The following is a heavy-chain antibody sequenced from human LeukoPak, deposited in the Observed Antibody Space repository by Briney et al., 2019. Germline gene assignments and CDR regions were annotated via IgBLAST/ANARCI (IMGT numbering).Heavy chain of an antibody. Sequence: GESLKISCKGSGYSFTSYWTSWVRQMPGKGLEWMGRIDPSDSYTNYSPSFQGHVTISADKSISTAYLQWSSLKASDTAMYYCVLVVVVPAATAANWFDPWGQGTLVTVSS. D-gene: IGHD2-2*01. CDR2: IDPSDSYT. CDR3: VLVVVVPAATAANWFDP. V-gene: IGHV5-10-1*01. CDR1: GYSFTSYW. J-gene: IGHJ5*02.